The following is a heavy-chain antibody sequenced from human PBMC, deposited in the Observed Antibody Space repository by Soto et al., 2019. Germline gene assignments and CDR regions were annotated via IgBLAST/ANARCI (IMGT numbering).Heavy chain of an antibody. CDR3: AKDRRYYHRSGYQGYFDY. Sequence: GGSLRVYCAASGFTFSSYAMSWVRQAPGKGLEWVSAISGSGGSTYYADSVKGRFTISRDNSKNTLYLQMNSLRAEDTAVYYCAKDRRYYHRSGYQGYFDYRGQGTLVTLSS. J-gene: IGHJ4*02. D-gene: IGHD3-22*01. CDR2: ISGSGGST. CDR1: GFTFSSYA. V-gene: IGHV3-23*01.